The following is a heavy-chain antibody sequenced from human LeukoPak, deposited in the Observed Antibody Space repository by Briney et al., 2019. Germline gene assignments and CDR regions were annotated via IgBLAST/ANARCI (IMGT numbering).Heavy chain of an antibody. CDR1: GGAFSGYY. D-gene: IGHD6-19*01. J-gene: IGHJ4*02. CDR2: INHSGST. CDR3: ARGRAVSH. V-gene: IGHV4-34*01. Sequence: SETLSLTCAVYGGAFSGYYWSWIRQPPGKGLGWIGEINHSGSTNYNPSLKSRVTISVDTSKNQFSLKLSSVTAADTAVYYCARGRAVSHWGQGTLVTVSS.